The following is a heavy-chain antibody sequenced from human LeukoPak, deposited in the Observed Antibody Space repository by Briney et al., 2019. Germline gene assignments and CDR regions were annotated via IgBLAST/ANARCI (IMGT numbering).Heavy chain of an antibody. CDR1: GFTFSSYW. D-gene: IGHD2-15*01. J-gene: IGHJ4*02. CDR3: ARELSGSISRHFDY. Sequence: GGSLRLSCAASGFTFSSYWMNWARQAPGKGLEWVASINHNGNVNYYVDSVKGRFTISRDNAKNSLYLQMNSLRAEDTAVFYCARELSGSISRHFDYWGQGTLVTVSS. CDR2: INHNGNVN. V-gene: IGHV3-7*01.